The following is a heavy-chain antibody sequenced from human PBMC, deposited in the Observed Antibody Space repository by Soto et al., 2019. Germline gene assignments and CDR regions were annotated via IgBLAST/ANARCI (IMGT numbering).Heavy chain of an antibody. J-gene: IGHJ5*02. D-gene: IGHD5-12*01. CDR1: GFTFSDYY. CDR3: ARGHHSGYSGNLNWFDP. V-gene: IGHV3-11*01. CDR2: ISSSGSTI. Sequence: GGSLRLSCAASGFTFSDYYMSWIRQAPGKGLEWVSYISSSGSTIYYADSVKGRFTISRDKAKNSLYLQMNSLRAEDTAVYYCARGHHSGYSGNLNWFDPWGQGTLVTVSS.